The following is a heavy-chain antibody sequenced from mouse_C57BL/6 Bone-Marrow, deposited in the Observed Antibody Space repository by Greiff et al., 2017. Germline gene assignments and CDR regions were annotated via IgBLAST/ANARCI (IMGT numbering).Heavy chain of an antibody. CDR2: IFPGSGST. D-gene: IGHD2-3*01. CDR3: ARSLDGYLWYFDV. CDR1: GYTFTDYY. J-gene: IGHJ1*03. Sequence: VQLQQSGPELVKPGASVKISCKASGYTFTDYYINWAKQRPGQGLEWIGWIFPGSGSTYYNEKFKGKATLTVDKSSSTAYMLLSSLTSEDSAVYFCARSLDGYLWYFDVWGTGTTVTVSS. V-gene: IGHV1-75*01.